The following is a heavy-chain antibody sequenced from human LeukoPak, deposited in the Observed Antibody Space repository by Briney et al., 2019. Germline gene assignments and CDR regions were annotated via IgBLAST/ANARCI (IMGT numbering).Heavy chain of an antibody. CDR2: IYHSGST. CDR1: GGSISSSNW. CDR3: ARESPIGIAEYYYYMDV. Sequence: SGTLSLTCAVSGGSISSSNWWSWVRQPPGKGLEWIGEIYHSGSTNYNPSLKSRVTISVDKSKNQFSLKLSSVTAADTAVYYCARESPIGIAEYYYYMDVWGKGTTVTVSS. D-gene: IGHD6-13*01. V-gene: IGHV4-4*02. J-gene: IGHJ6*03.